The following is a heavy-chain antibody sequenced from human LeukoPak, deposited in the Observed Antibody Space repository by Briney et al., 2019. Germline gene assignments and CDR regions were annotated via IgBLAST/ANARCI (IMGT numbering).Heavy chain of an antibody. V-gene: IGHV3-23*01. D-gene: IGHD6-13*01. CDR3: AKIYSSSWYGLIDY. CDR1: GFTFSSYA. Sequence: GGSLRLSCAASGFTFSSYAMSWVRQAPGEGLEWVSAISGSGGSTYYADSVKGRFTISRDNSKNTLYLQMNSLRAEDTAVYYCAKIYSSSWYGLIDYWGQGTLVTVSS. CDR2: ISGSGGST. J-gene: IGHJ4*02.